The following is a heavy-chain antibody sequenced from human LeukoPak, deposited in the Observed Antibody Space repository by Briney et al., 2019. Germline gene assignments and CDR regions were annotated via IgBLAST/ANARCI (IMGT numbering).Heavy chain of an antibody. CDR3: AKDPRVGASAGEHFHQ. CDR1: GFTFNNYA. J-gene: IGHJ1*01. Sequence: GGSLRLSCAASGFTFNNYAMSWVRQAPGKGLEWVSSISTSGGSTYYADSVKGRFTISRDNSKNTLDLQMNGLRAEDTAVYYCAKDPRVGASAGEHFHQWGQGALGTVSS. CDR2: ISTSGGST. V-gene: IGHV3-23*01. D-gene: IGHD1-26*01.